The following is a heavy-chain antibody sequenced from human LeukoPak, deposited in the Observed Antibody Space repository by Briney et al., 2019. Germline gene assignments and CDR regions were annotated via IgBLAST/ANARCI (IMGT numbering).Heavy chain of an antibody. CDR1: SGSISTSNYY. V-gene: IGHV4-39*07. Sequence: SETLSLTCTVSSGSISTSNYYWGWVRQPPGKALEWIGNIFYSGSTYYSPSLKSRVTISVDTSKNQFSLKLSSVTAADTAVYYCARVFWSGYSYFDYWGQGTLVTVSS. CDR3: ARVFWSGYSYFDY. J-gene: IGHJ4*02. CDR2: IFYSGST. D-gene: IGHD3-3*01.